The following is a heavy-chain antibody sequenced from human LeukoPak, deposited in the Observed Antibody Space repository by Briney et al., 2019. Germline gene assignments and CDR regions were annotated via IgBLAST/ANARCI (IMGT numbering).Heavy chain of an antibody. J-gene: IGHJ4*02. CDR2: ISGSGGST. CDR3: AKNPHVLLWFGELSY. CDR1: GSTFSSYA. Sequence: GGSLRLSCAASGSTFSSYAMSWVRQAPGKGLEWVSAISGSGGSTHYADSVKGRFTISRDNSKNTLYLQMNSLRAEDTAVYYCAKNPHVLLWFGELSYWGQGTLVTVSS. D-gene: IGHD3-10*01. V-gene: IGHV3-23*01.